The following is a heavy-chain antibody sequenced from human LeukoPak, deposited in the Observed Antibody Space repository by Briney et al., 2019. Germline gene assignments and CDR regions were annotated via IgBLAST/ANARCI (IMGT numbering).Heavy chain of an antibody. V-gene: IGHV5-51*01. CDR2: IYPGDSDT. Sequence: KVSCKASGYTFTSYWIGWVRQMPGKGLEWMGIIYPGDSDTRYSPSFQGQVTISADKSISTAYLQWSSLKASDTAMYYCAVAVGRADYFDYWGQGTLVTVSS. D-gene: IGHD6-19*01. J-gene: IGHJ4*02. CDR1: GYTFTSYW. CDR3: AVAVGRADYFDY.